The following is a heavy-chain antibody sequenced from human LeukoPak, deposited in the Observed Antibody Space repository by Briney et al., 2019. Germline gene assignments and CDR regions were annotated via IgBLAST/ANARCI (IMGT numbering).Heavy chain of an antibody. J-gene: IGHJ4*02. CDR2: IYSSGRT. CDR3: ARKREGPATGIDY. Sequence: SETLSLTCTVSGVSIISTNSYWGWIRQSPRTGLEWIGNIYSSGRTYYNPSLNSRVTISVDMSENQFSLKLTSVTAADTAVYYCARKREGPATGIDYWGQGTLVTVSS. V-gene: IGHV4-39*07. D-gene: IGHD2-15*01. CDR1: GVSIISTNSY.